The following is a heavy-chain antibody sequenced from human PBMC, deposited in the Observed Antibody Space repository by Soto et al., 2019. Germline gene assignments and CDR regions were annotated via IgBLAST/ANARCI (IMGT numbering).Heavy chain of an antibody. V-gene: IGHV4-4*07. Sequence: SETLSLTCSVSGGSINSYWWSWIRQPAGKGLEWIGRVYSSGTTDYNPSLNSRATLSVETSKNQFSLKLSSVTAADTAVYYCARDIGSYAYGEGYWGQGIQVTVS. CDR1: GGSINSYW. J-gene: IGHJ4*02. CDR3: ARDIGSYAYGEGY. CDR2: VYSSGTT. D-gene: IGHD3-10*01.